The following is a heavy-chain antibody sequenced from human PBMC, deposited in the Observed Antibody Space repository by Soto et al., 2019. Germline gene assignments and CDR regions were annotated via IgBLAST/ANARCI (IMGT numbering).Heavy chain of an antibody. CDR1: GFTFSSYA. J-gene: IGHJ3*02. V-gene: IGHV3-23*01. CDR3: AKDSATIFGVVKGAFDI. D-gene: IGHD3-3*01. Sequence: EVQLLESGGGLVQPGGSLRLSCAASGFTFSSYAMSWVRQAPGKGLEWVSAISGSGGSTYYADSVKGRFTISRDNSKNTLYLQMNSLRAEDTAVYYCAKDSATIFGVVKGAFDIWGQGTMVTVSS. CDR2: ISGSGGST.